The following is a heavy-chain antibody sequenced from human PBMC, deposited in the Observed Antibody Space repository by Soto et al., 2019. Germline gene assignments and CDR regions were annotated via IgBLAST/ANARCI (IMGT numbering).Heavy chain of an antibody. V-gene: IGHV1-18*01. CDR1: GYTFTSYG. CDR2: ISAHNGNT. Sequence: QVHLVQSGAEVKKPGASVKVSCKASGYTFTSYGITWVRQAPGQGLECMGWISAHNGNTDYAQKIQGRVIVTRDTSTSTAYMALRSLISDDTAVYYCARGRYGDYWGQGALVTVSS. D-gene: IGHD1-1*01. CDR3: ARGRYGDY. J-gene: IGHJ4*02.